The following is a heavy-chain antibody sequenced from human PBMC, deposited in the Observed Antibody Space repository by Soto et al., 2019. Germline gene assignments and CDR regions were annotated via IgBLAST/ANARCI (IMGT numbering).Heavy chain of an antibody. V-gene: IGHV2-5*02. CDR2: IYWDDDK. Sequence: QITLKESGPTLVKPTQTLTLTCTFSGFSLSTSGVGVGWIRQPPGKALEWLALIYWDDDKRYSPPLKSRLTITKDTSKNQVVLTMTNMDPVDTATYYCARFLAAEIFDCWGQGTLVTVSS. CDR3: ARFLAAEIFDC. J-gene: IGHJ4*02. CDR1: GFSLSTSGVG. D-gene: IGHD6-25*01.